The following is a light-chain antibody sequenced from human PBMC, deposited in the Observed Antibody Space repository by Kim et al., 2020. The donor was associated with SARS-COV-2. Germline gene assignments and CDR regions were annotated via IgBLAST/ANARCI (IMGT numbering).Light chain of an antibody. Sequence: SSELTQAPSVSVSPGQTASITCSGEKLGDRYACWYQQKPGQSPVLVIYQDSKRPSGIPERFSGSNSGNTATLTISGTQAMDEADYYCQAWDNTTWVFGGGTQLTVL. J-gene: IGLJ3*02. CDR1: KLGDRY. CDR3: QAWDNTTWV. V-gene: IGLV3-1*01. CDR2: QDS.